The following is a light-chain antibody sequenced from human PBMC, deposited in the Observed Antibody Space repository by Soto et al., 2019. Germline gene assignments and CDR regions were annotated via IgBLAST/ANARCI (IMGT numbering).Light chain of an antibody. V-gene: IGKV3-20*01. CDR3: QQYTGPPTT. Sequence: IVLTHSPGTLSLSPGEIATLSFRASQSVSSSYLAFYQQKPGQAPRLLIYRTSNRATGIPDRFSGSGSGTDFTLTISRLEPEDSAVYFCQQYTGPPTTFGQRTRLEIK. J-gene: IGKJ5*01. CDR1: QSVSSSY. CDR2: RTS.